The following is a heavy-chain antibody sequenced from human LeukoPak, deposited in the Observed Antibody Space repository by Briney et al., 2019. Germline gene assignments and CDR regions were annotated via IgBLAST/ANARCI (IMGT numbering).Heavy chain of an antibody. V-gene: IGHV4-31*03. J-gene: IGHJ4*02. CDR1: GGSISSGGYY. CDR2: IYYSGST. Sequence: SETLSLTCTVSGGSISSGGYYWSWIRQHPGKGLEWIGYIYYSGSTYYNPSLKSRVTISVDTSKNQFSLKLSSVTAADTAVYYCARNGGNSDYDYWGQGTLVTVSA. D-gene: IGHD4-23*01. CDR3: ARNGGNSDYDY.